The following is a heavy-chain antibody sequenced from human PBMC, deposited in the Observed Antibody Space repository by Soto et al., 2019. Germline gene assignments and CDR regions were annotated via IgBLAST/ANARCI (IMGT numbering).Heavy chain of an antibody. CDR1: GGTFSSYA. D-gene: IGHD3-22*01. J-gene: IGHJ5*02. Sequence: SVKVSCKASGGTFSSYAISWVRQAPGQVLEWMGVIIPIFGTANYAQKFQGRVTITADESTSTAYMELSSLRSEDTAVYYCASGDSSGYYTKRWNWFDPWGQGTLVTVSS. CDR3: ASGDSSGYYTKRWNWFDP. V-gene: IGHV1-69*13. CDR2: IIPIFGTA.